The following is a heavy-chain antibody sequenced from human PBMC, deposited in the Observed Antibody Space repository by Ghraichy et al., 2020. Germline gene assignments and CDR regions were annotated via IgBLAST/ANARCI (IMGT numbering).Heavy chain of an antibody. CDR3: ARFNWNDVLDAFDI. CDR1: GGSISSYY. Sequence: SETLSLTCTVSGGSISSYYWSWIRQPPGKGLEWIGYIYYSGSTNYNPSLKSRVTISVDTSKNQFSLKLSSVTAADTAVYYCARFNWNDVLDAFDIWGQGTMVTVSS. CDR2: IYYSGST. D-gene: IGHD1-1*01. V-gene: IGHV4-59*01. J-gene: IGHJ3*02.